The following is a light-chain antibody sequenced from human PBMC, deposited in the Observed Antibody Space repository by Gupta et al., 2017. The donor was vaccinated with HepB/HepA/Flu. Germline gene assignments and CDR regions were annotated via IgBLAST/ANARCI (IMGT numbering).Light chain of an antibody. V-gene: IGKV4-1*01. CDR1: QSVLYNSNNKNY. CDR2: WAF. J-gene: IGKJ4*01. CDR3: QQEYNNRLT. Sequence: DIVMTQSPDSLAVSLGERATIHCKSSQSVLYNSNNKNYLAWYQWKPGQPPKLLIYWAFTRESGGSDRFSGSGGRTDITLTISSRQAEDVAVYYCQQEYNNRLTFGGGKKVE.